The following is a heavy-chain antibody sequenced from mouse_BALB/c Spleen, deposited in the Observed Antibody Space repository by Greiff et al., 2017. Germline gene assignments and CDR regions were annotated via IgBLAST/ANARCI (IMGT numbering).Heavy chain of an antibody. V-gene: IGHV3-8*02. CDR1: GDSITSGY. J-gene: IGHJ4*01. D-gene: IGHD2-1*01. CDR3: ARYPSYGNYVMDY. CDR2: ISYSGST. Sequence: EVQLVESGPSLVKPSQTLSLTCSVTGDSITSGYWNWIRKFPGNKLEYMGYISYSGSTYYNPSLKSRISITRDTSKNQYYLQLNSVTTEDTATYYCARYPSYGNYVMDYWGQGTSVTVSS.